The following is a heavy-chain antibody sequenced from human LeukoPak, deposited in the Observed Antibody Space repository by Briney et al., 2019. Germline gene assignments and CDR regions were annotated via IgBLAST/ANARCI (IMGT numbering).Heavy chain of an antibody. J-gene: IGHJ4*02. CDR1: GFTFSSYS. Sequence: GGSLRLSCAASGFTFSSYSMNWVRQAPGKGRDWGSSISSSSSYIYYADSVKGRFTISRDNAKNSLYLQMNSLRAEDTAVYYCARDGIQLWLRTYYFDYWGQGTLVTVSS. D-gene: IGHD5-18*01. V-gene: IGHV3-21*01. CDR3: ARDGIQLWLRTYYFDY. CDR2: ISSSSSYI.